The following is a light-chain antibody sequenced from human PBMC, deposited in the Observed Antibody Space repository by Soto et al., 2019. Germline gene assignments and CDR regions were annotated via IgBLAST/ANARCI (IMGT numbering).Light chain of an antibody. CDR2: GAS. V-gene: IGKV3-15*01. Sequence: EIVMTQSPATLSVSPGERATLSCRASQSVISSYLAWYQQKPGQAPRLLIYGASTRATGIPARFSGSGSGTEFALTISSLQSEDSAVYYCQQYNSWPPVSTFGQGIKLEIK. CDR3: QQYNSWPPVST. J-gene: IGKJ2*02. CDR1: QSVISSY.